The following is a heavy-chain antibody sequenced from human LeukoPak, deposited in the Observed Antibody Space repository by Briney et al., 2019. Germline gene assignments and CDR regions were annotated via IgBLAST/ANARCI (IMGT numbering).Heavy chain of an antibody. Sequence: GGSLRLSCAASGFAFSSYEMNWVRQAPGKGLEWVSYISSSGSTIYYADSVKGRFTISRDNAKNSLYLQMNSLRAEDTAVYYCARDGSMVRGVIKPSAFDIWGQGTMVTVSS. CDR1: GFAFSSYE. V-gene: IGHV3-48*03. D-gene: IGHD3-10*01. J-gene: IGHJ3*02. CDR2: ISSSGSTI. CDR3: ARDGSMVRGVIKPSAFDI.